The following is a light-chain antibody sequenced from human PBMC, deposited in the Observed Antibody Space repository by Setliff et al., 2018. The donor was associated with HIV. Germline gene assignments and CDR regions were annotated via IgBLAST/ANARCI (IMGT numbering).Light chain of an antibody. CDR2: DAS. CDR1: QTISSK. J-gene: IGKJ1*01. CDR3: PQYNNWPRT. Sequence: EIVMTQSPATLSVSPGERATLSCRASQTISSKLVWYQQKPGQAPRLLIYDASTRATGIPARFSGSGSGTEFTLTISSLQSEDFAIYYCPQYNNWPRTFGQGTKVDIK. V-gene: IGKV3-15*01.